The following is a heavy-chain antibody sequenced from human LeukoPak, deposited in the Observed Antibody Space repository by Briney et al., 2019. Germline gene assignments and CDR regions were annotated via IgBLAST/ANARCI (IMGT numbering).Heavy chain of an antibody. CDR1: GFTFTNYS. J-gene: IGHJ4*02. Sequence: PGGSLRLSCVASGFTFTNYSVNWVRQAPGKRLEWVSSISGSSNYIYQADSVKGRFTISRDNTKNSLFLLMNSLRAEDTAVYYCATDRESCGGDCYPVLYYWGQGILVTVSS. CDR2: ISGSSNYI. V-gene: IGHV3-21*01. CDR3: ATDRESCGGDCYPVLYY. D-gene: IGHD2-21*02.